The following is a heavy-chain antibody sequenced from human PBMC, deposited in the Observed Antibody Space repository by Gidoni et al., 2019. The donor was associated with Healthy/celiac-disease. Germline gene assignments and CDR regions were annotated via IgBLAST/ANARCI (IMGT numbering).Heavy chain of an antibody. CDR1: GFTFDDYA. Sequence: EVQLVESAGGLVQPGTSLRLSCAASGFTFDDYAMHWVRQAPGKGLEWVSGISWESGSIGYADSVKGRFTISRDNAKNSLYLQMNSLRAEDTALYYCAKDRGDWNLNGGAFDIWGQGTMVTVSS. D-gene: IGHD1-1*01. J-gene: IGHJ3*02. V-gene: IGHV3-9*01. CDR3: AKDRGDWNLNGGAFDI. CDR2: ISWESGSI.